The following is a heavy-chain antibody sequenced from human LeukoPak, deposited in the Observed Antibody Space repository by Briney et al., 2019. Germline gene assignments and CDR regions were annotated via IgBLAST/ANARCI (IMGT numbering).Heavy chain of an antibody. D-gene: IGHD5-12*01. CDR3: ARVDIVATTTVFDY. CDR2: INHSGST. CDR1: GVSYSPGH. V-gene: IGHV4-34*01. J-gene: IGHJ4*02. Sequence: SETLSLTCTFSGVSYSPGHWSWIRQPPGKGLEWIGEINHSGSTNYNPSLKSRVTISVDTSKNQFSLKLSSVTAADTAVYYCARVDIVATTTVFDYWGQGTLVTVSS.